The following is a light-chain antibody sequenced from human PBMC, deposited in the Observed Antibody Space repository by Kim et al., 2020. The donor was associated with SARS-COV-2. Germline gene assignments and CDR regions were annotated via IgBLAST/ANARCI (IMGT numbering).Light chain of an antibody. V-gene: IGLV4-69*01. CDR3: QTWGTGHVV. CDR2: LNSDGSH. Sequence: QLVLTQSPSASASLGASVKLTCTLSSGHSSYAIAWHQQQPEKGPRYLMKLNSDGSHSEGDGIPDRFSGSSSGAERYLTISSLQSEDEADYYCQTWGTGHVVFGGGTQLTVL. CDR1: SGHSSYA. J-gene: IGLJ2*01.